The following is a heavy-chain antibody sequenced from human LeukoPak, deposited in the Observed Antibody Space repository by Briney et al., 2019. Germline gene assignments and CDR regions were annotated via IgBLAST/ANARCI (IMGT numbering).Heavy chain of an antibody. J-gene: IGHJ4*02. D-gene: IGHD6-19*01. V-gene: IGHV4-4*02. CDR3: ARQPEIAVAGTVSYYFDY. CDR1: GGSISSSNW. Sequence: SETLSLTCAVSGGSISSSNWWSWVRQPPGKGLEWIGEIYHSGSTNYNPSLKSRVTISVDKSKNQFSLKLSSVTAADTAVYYCARQPEIAVAGTVSYYFDYWGQGTLVTVSS. CDR2: IYHSGST.